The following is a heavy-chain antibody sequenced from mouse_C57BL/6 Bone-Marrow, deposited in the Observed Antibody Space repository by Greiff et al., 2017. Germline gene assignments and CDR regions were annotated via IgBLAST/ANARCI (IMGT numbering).Heavy chain of an antibody. J-gene: IGHJ4*01. CDR2: IDPENGDT. CDR3: TTDDYGSSSYYYARDY. V-gene: IGHV14-4*01. D-gene: IGHD1-1*01. Sequence: EVKLVESGAELVRPGASVKLSCTASGFNIKDDYMHWVKQRPEQGLEWIGWIDPENGDTEYASKFQGKATITADTSSNTAYLQLSSLTSEDTAVYYCTTDDYGSSSYYYARDYWGQGTSVTVSS. CDR1: GFNIKDDY.